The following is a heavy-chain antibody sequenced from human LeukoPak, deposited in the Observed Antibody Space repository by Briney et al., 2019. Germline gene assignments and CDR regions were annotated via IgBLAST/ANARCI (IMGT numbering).Heavy chain of an antibody. D-gene: IGHD6-13*01. J-gene: IGHJ4*02. CDR3: ASVSRIAATGTDC. V-gene: IGHV3-21*01. CDR2: ISSSSRYM. Sequence: GGSLRLSCAASGFTFSSYSMNWVRLAPGKGLEWVSSISSSSRYMYYADSVKGRFTISRDNAKNSLYLQMNSLRAEDTAVYYCASVSRIAATGTDCWGQGTLVTVSS. CDR1: GFTFSSYS.